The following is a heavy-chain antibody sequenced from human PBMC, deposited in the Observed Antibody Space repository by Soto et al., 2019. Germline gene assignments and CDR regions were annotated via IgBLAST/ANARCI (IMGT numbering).Heavy chain of an antibody. CDR2: IRSKTDGGTP. J-gene: IGHJ4*02. CDR1: GFTFTNAW. Sequence: EVQLVESGGGLVKPGESLRLSCAESGFTFTNAWMNWVRQAPGKGLEWVGRIRSKTDGGTPDYAAPVKGRFTISRDDSKNTLYVQMNSLKTEDTSIYYCTTEKGYWGQGTLVTVSS. CDR3: TTEKGY. V-gene: IGHV3-15*07.